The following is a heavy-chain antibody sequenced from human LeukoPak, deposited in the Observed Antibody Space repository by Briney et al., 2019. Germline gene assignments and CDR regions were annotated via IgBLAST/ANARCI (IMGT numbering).Heavy chain of an antibody. V-gene: IGHV3-74*01. CDR1: RFTFSSYW. J-gene: IGHJ4*02. CDR2: INSDGSSR. Sequence: GGSLRLSCAASRFTFSSYWMHWVRQAPGKGLVWVSLINSDGSSRNYADSVKGRFTISRDNAKNTLYLQMNSLRVEDTAVYYCAREDYSGYDFYDYWGQGSLVTVSS. D-gene: IGHD5-12*01. CDR3: AREDYSGYDFYDY.